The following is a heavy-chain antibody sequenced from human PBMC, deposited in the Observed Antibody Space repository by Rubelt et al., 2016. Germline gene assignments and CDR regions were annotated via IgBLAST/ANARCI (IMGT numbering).Heavy chain of an antibody. J-gene: IGHJ6*02. V-gene: IGHV4-34*01. Sequence: QVQLQQWGAGLLKPSETLSLTCAVYGGSFSGYYWSWIRQPPGKGLEWIGEINHSGSTNYNPSLKSRVTISVDTSKNQFSLKLSSVTAADTAAYYCARGIRAILDYGMDVWGQGTTVTVSS. CDR1: GGSFSGYY. CDR3: ARGIRAILDYGMDV. D-gene: IGHD3-3*02. CDR2: INHSGST.